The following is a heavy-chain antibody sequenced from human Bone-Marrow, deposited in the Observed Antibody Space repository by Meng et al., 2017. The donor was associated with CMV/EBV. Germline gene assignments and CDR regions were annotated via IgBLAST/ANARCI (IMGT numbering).Heavy chain of an antibody. D-gene: IGHD3-22*01. CDR3: AREDSSGYSYYFDY. CDR1: GGTFSSYT. V-gene: IGHV1-69*08. J-gene: IGHJ4*02. Sequence: QGHLVQAGAEVKKPGSSVKVSCKASGGTFSSYTISWVRQAPGQGLEWMGRIIPILGIANYAQKFQGRVTITADKSTSTAYMELSSLRSEDTAVYYCAREDSSGYSYYFDYWGQGTLVTVSS. CDR2: IIPILGIA.